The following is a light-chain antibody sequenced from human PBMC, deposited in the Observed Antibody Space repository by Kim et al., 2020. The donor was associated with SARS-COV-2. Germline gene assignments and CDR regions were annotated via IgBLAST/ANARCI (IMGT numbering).Light chain of an antibody. V-gene: IGLV3-1*01. CDR1: KLGDKY. Sequence: SYELTQPPSVAVSPGQTASITCSGDKLGDKYACXYQQKPGQSPVLVIYQDSNRPSGIPERFSGSISWNTATLTISGTQAMDEADYYGQAWDSSTAVFGGG. J-gene: IGLJ3*02. CDR2: QDS. CDR3: QAWDSSTAV.